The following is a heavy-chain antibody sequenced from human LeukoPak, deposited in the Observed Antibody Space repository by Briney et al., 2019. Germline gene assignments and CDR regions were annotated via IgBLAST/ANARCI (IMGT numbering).Heavy chain of an antibody. D-gene: IGHD4-17*01. CDR3: ARDLSGDGAYYFDY. Sequence: GASVTVSCKASGYTFTGYYMQWVRQAPGQGLEWMGWINPNSGGTNYAQKFQGRVTITRDTSISTAYMELNRLRSDDNAVYYCARDLSGDGAYYFDYWGQGTLVTVSS. CDR1: GYTFTGYY. J-gene: IGHJ4*02. V-gene: IGHV1-2*02. CDR2: INPNSGGT.